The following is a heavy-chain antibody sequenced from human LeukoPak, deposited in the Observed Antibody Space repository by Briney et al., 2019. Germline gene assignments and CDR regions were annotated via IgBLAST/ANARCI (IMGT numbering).Heavy chain of an antibody. D-gene: IGHD4-23*01. CDR2: IYYSGST. CDR1: GGSISSGDYY. J-gene: IGHJ6*02. Sequence: ASETLSLTCTVSGGSISSGDYYWSWIRQPLGKGLEWIGYIYYSGSTYYNPSLKSRVTISVDTSKNQFSLKLSSVTAADTAVYYCARDYDYGGTYYGMDVWGQGTTVTVSS. CDR3: ARDYDYGGTYYGMDV. V-gene: IGHV4-30-4*01.